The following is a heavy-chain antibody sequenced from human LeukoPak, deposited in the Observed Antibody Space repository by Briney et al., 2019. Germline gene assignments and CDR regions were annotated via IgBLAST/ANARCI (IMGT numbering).Heavy chain of an antibody. CDR1: GFAVSSNY. J-gene: IGHJ4*02. CDR2: IYSGGST. Sequence: GGSLRLSCAASGFAVSSNYMSWVRQVPGKGLEWVSFIYSGGSTYYADSVKGRFIISGDNSRNTVYLQMNSLRAEDTAVYYSAKDRGADYFDYWGQGTLVTVSS. V-gene: IGHV3-66*01. CDR3: AKDRGADYFDY.